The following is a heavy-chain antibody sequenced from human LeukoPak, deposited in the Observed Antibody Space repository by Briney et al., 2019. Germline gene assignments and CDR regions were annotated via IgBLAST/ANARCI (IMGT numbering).Heavy chain of an antibody. CDR1: GGSISSYY. CDR3: ARNSCPSGSCYDNRGYFDY. CDR2: IYYSGST. Sequence: SETLFLTCTVSGGSISSYYWSWIRQPPGKGLEWIGYIYYSGSTNYNPSLKSRVTISVDTSKNQFSLKLSSVTAADTAVYYCARNSCPSGSCYDNRGYFDYWGQGTLVTVSS. D-gene: IGHD2-15*01. J-gene: IGHJ4*02. V-gene: IGHV4-59*08.